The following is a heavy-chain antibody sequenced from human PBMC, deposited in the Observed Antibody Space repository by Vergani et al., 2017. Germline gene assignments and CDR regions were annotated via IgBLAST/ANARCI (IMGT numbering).Heavy chain of an antibody. D-gene: IGHD3-22*01. CDR3: ATEPVTYYYDSSGYDYAFDI. CDR2: FDPEDGET. J-gene: IGHJ3*02. Sequence: QVQLVQSGAEVKKPGASVKVSCKVSGYTLTELSMHWVRQAPGKGLEWMGGFDPEDGETIYAQKFQGRVTMTEDTSTDTANMELSSLRSEDTAVYYCATEPVTYYYDSSGYDYAFDIWGQGTMVTVSS. V-gene: IGHV1-24*01. CDR1: GYTLTELS.